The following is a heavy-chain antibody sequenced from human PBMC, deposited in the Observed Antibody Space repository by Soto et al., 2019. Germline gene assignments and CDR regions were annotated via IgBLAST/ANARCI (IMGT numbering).Heavy chain of an antibody. V-gene: IGHV4-34*01. J-gene: IGHJ4*02. CDR3: ARGLGYSSSSPPDY. Sequence: PSETLSLTCAVYGGSFSGYYWSWIRQPPGKGLEWIGEINHSGSTNYNPSLKSRVTISVDTSKNQFSLKLSSVTAADTAVYYCARGLGYSSSSPPDYWGQGTLVTVSS. CDR1: GGSFSGYY. D-gene: IGHD6-13*01. CDR2: INHSGST.